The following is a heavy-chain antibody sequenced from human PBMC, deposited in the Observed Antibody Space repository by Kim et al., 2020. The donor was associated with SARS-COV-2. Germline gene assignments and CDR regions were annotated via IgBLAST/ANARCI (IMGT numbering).Heavy chain of an antibody. CDR3: ARDFDSSSWEWHFDY. CDR1: GFTFSSYS. J-gene: IGHJ4*02. Sequence: GGSLRLSCAASGFTFSSYSMNWVRQAPGKGLEWVSYISSSSSTIYYADSVKGRFTISRDNAKNSLYLQMNSLRDEDTAVYYCARDFDSSSWEWHFDYWGQGTLVTVSS. D-gene: IGHD6-13*01. CDR2: ISSSSSTI. V-gene: IGHV3-48*02.